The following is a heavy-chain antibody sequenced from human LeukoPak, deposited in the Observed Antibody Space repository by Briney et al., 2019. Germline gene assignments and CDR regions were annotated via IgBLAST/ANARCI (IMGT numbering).Heavy chain of an antibody. D-gene: IGHD3-22*01. CDR3: AKDDSQHYYDSSGYYVFDY. V-gene: IGHV3-21*04. CDR2: ISSSSSYI. Sequence: GGSLRLSCAASGFTFSSYSMNWVRQAPGKGLEWVSSISSSSSYIYYADSVKGRFTISRDNSKNTLYLQMNSLRAEDTAVYYCAKDDSQHYYDSSGYYVFDYWGQGTLVTVSS. CDR1: GFTFSSYS. J-gene: IGHJ4*02.